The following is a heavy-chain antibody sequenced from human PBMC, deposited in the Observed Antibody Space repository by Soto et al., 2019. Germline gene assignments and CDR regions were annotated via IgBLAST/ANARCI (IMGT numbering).Heavy chain of an antibody. J-gene: IGHJ4*02. Sequence: SETLSLTCTVSGGSISSGGYYWSWIRQHPGKGLEWIGYIYYSGSTYYNPSLKSRVTISVDTSKNQFSLKLSSVTAADTAVYYCARVRSSSRNFDYWGQGTLVTVSS. CDR3: ARVRSSSRNFDY. CDR1: GGSISSGGYY. D-gene: IGHD6-13*01. V-gene: IGHV4-31*03. CDR2: IYYSGST.